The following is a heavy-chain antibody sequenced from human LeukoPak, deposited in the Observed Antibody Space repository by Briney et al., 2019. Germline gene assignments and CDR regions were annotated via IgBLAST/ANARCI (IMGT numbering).Heavy chain of an antibody. Sequence: PSETLSLTCTVAGGSISSYYWSWIRQPAGKGLEWIGRIYTSGSTNYNPSLKSRVTMSVDTSKNQFSLKLSSVTAADTAVYYGARETHGSGSPTRWFDPWGQGTLVTFSS. V-gene: IGHV4-4*07. CDR2: IYTSGST. CDR3: ARETHGSGSPTRWFDP. CDR1: GGSISSYY. J-gene: IGHJ5*02. D-gene: IGHD3-10*01.